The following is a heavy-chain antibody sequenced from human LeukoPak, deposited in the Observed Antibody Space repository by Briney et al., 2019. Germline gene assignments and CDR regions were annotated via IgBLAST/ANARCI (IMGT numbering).Heavy chain of an antibody. V-gene: IGHV3-30*02. D-gene: IGHD5-18*01. J-gene: IGHJ4*02. Sequence: GGSLRLSCAASGFTFSSYSMNWVRQAPGKGLEWVTFIQYGGRDKRYADSVKGRFAISRDNSKNTLYLQMNSLRAEDTAVYYCAKEHPTMVTALLDYWGQGTLVTVSS. CDR2: IQYGGRDK. CDR1: GFTFSSYS. CDR3: AKEHPTMVTALLDY.